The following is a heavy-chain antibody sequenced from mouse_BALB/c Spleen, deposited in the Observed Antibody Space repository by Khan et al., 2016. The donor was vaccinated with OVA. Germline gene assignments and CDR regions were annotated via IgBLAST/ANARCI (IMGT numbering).Heavy chain of an antibody. V-gene: IGHV3-1*02. CDR1: GYSITSGYG. CDR3: YRTARTKL. CDR2: ISYTGST. D-gene: IGHD1-2*01. J-gene: IGHJ2*01. Sequence: EVQLQESGPGLVKPSQSLSLTCTVTGYSITSGYGWNWIRQFPGNILDWMGYISYTGSTNYNPSLKSRITITRDTSKNQFFLQLNSVSTDDSATYNGYRTARTKLWGQGTTLTASS.